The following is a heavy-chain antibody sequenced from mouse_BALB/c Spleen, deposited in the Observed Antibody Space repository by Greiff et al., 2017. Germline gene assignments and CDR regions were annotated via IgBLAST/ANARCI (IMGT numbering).Heavy chain of an antibody. CDR3: ASNYGNGAWFAY. CDR1: GYSFTSYY. J-gene: IGHJ3*01. D-gene: IGHD2-1*01. Sequence: VQLKESGPELMKPGASVKISCKASGYSFTSYYMHWVKQSHGKSLEWIGYIDPFNGGTSYNQKFKGKATLTVDKSSSTAYMHLSSLTSEDSAVYYCASNYGNGAWFAYGGQGTLVTVSA. V-gene: IGHV1S135*01. CDR2: IDPFNGGT.